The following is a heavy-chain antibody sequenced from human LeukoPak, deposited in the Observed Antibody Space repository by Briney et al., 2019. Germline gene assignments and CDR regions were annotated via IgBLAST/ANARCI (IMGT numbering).Heavy chain of an antibody. CDR2: IYYSGST. Sequence: RASETLSLTCTVSGGPISSSSYYWGWIRQPPGKGLEWIGSIYYSGSTYYNPSLKSRVTISVDTSKNQFSLKLSSVTAADTAVYYCARRRPLWGYSYGYYFDYWGQGTLVTVSS. CDR1: GGPISSSSYY. J-gene: IGHJ4*02. V-gene: IGHV4-39*07. D-gene: IGHD5-18*01. CDR3: ARRRPLWGYSYGYYFDY.